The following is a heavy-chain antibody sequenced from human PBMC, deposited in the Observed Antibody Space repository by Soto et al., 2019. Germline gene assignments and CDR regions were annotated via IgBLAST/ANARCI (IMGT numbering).Heavy chain of an antibody. CDR1: GGSISSSSYF. CDR2: IYYSGST. Sequence: PSETLSLTCSVSGGSISSSSYFWGWIRQPPGKGLEWIGSIYYSGSTYYNPSLKSRVTISVDTSKNQFSLKLSSVTAADTAVYYCATQEVGGSYVYTFDPWGQGTLVTVSS. V-gene: IGHV4-39*01. D-gene: IGHD1-26*01. J-gene: IGHJ5*02. CDR3: ATQEVGGSYVYTFDP.